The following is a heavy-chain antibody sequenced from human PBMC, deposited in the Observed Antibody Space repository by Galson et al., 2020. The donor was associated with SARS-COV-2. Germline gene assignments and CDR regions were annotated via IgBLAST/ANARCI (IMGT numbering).Heavy chain of an antibody. CDR3: ARAIGVREVFDL. J-gene: IGHJ4*02. CDR1: GGSISSREYY. Sequence: SETLSLTCTVSGGSISSREYYWSWVRQSPGKGLEWIGYIYYTGSTYYSPSLKSRLTISIDTSKNQFSLNVRSVTAADTAFYYCARAIGVREVFDLWGQGTLVTVSS. CDR2: IYYTGST. D-gene: IGHD3-10*01. V-gene: IGHV4-30-4*01.